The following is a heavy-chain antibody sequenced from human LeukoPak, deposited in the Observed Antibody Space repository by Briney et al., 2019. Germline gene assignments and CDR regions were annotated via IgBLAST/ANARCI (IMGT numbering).Heavy chain of an antibody. CDR3: VRITTGTADY. Sequence: SETLSLTCTVSGGSINNYYWGWIRQPPGKGLEWIGYIYYSGDTNYNPSLKSRVTISVDTSKNQFSLKLNSVTAADTAVYYCVRITTGTADYWGQGTLVTVSS. CDR2: IYYSGDT. CDR1: GGSINNYY. D-gene: IGHD1-1*01. J-gene: IGHJ4*02. V-gene: IGHV4-59*01.